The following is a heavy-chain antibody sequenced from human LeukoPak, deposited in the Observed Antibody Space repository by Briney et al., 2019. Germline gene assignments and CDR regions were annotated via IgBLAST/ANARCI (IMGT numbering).Heavy chain of an antibody. D-gene: IGHD3-22*01. CDR1: GFTFSSYG. CDR2: IWYDGSNK. V-gene: IGHV3-33*01. J-gene: IGHJ3*02. CDR3: ARAEGYYDSSGNDAFDI. Sequence: GRSLRLSCAASGFTFSSYGMHWVRQAPGKGLEWVAVIWYDGSNKYYADSVKGRFTISRDNYKNTLYLQMNSLRAEDTAVYYCARAEGYYDSSGNDAFDIWGQGTMVTVSS.